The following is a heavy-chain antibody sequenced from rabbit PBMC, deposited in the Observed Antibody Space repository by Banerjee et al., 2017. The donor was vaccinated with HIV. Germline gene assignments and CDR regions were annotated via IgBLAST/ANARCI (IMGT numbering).Heavy chain of an antibody. D-gene: IGHD8-1*01. CDR2: IYPITETT. V-gene: IGHV1S47*01. CDR3: ARDGAGGSYFAL. Sequence: QEQLEESGGRLVQPGGSLTLSCKAYGFTISNYWMNWVRQAPGKGLEWIGIIYPITETTYYANWVNGRFTISSHNAQNTVFLQMTSLTAADTATYFCARDGAGGSYFALWGPGTLVTVS. CDR1: GFTISNYW. J-gene: IGHJ4*01.